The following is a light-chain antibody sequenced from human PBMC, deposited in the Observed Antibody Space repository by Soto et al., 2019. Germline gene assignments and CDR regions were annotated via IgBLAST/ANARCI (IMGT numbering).Light chain of an antibody. CDR1: QSVYSY. CDR3: QQRSNWPLT. CDR2: DAS. Sequence: EILLTQSPATLSLSPGERATLSCRSSQSVYSYLAWYQQSPGQAPRLLIYDASNRATGIPARFSGSGSGTDFTLTIGSLEPEDFAVYYCQQRSNWPLTLGGGTKVDIK. J-gene: IGKJ4*01. V-gene: IGKV3-11*01.